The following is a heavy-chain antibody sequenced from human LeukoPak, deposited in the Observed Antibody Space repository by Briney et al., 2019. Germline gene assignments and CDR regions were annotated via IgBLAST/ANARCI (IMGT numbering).Heavy chain of an antibody. Sequence: PSETLSLTCAVYGGSFSGYYWGWIRQTPGKGLEWIGSIHYSGTTYYNPSLSSRVTISVDLSKDQFSLKLTSVTAADTAVYYCARPYGAYLYHFDSWGQGTLVTVSS. CDR3: ARPYGAYLYHFDS. CDR1: GGSFSGYY. V-gene: IGHV4-34*01. D-gene: IGHD4-17*01. CDR2: IHYSGTT. J-gene: IGHJ5*01.